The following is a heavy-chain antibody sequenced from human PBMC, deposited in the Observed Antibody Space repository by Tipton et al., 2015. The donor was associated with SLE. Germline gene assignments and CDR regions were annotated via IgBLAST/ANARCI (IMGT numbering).Heavy chain of an antibody. J-gene: IGHJ4*02. CDR1: GFSITSYY. D-gene: IGHD3-9*01. V-gene: IGHV1-46*01. Sequence: QVQLAQSGAEVKKPGASVKISCEASGFSITSYYLHWVRQAPGQGLEWMAVINPTGATTYAQRFQGRVTTTRDTSTKTVYMELSSLRSEDTAMYYCAREVDILAGSPYFDYWGPGTLVTVAS. CDR3: AREVDILAGSPYFDY. CDR2: INPTGAT.